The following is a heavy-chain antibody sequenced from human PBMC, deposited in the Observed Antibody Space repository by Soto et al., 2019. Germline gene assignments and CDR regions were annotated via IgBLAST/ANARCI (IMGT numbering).Heavy chain of an antibody. CDR3: AMTRLYDTGTNDYHRDALDI. Sequence: QVQLVESGGGVVQPGTSLRLSCAASGFTFNTYGMHWVRQAPGKGLEWVAVIWYDGSNINYSDSVKGRFTISRDNSRNTLYLQMNSLRAEDTAIYYCAMTRLYDTGTNDYHRDALDIWGQGTQVTVSS. CDR2: IWYDGSNI. CDR1: GFTFNTYG. V-gene: IGHV3-33*01. D-gene: IGHD3-22*01. J-gene: IGHJ3*02.